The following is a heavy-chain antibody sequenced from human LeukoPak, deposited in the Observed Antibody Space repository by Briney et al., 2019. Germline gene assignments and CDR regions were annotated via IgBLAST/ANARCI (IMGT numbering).Heavy chain of an antibody. J-gene: IGHJ4*02. CDR2: ISGSGGST. CDR1: GLTFSSYA. Sequence: GGSLRLSCAASGLTFSSYAMSWVRQAPGKGLECVSAISGSGGSTYYADSVKGRFTISRDNSKNTLYLQMNSLRAEDTAVYYCAKDLTFYCTNGVCYPFDYWGQGTLVTVSS. D-gene: IGHD2-8*01. V-gene: IGHV3-23*01. CDR3: AKDLTFYCTNGVCYPFDY.